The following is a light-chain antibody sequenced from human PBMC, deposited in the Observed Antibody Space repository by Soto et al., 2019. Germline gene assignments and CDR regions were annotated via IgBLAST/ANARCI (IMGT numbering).Light chain of an antibody. CDR1: SGHSSYP. CDR3: QTWDTGARVV. CDR2: LSSDGSH. J-gene: IGLJ2*01. Sequence: QSVLTQSPSASASLGASVKLTCTLSSGHSSYPISWHQQQPEKGPRYLMKLSSDGSHSKGDGIPYRFSGSSSGAERYLTNTSLQSEDAADYSCQTWDTGARVVFGGGTKLTVL. V-gene: IGLV4-69*01.